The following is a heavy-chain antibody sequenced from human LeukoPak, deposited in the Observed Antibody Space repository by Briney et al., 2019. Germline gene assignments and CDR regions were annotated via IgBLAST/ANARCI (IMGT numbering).Heavy chain of an antibody. CDR3: ARDRDYYDSNSFSPDAFDI. V-gene: IGHV3-21*06. J-gene: IGHJ3*02. D-gene: IGHD3-22*01. CDR2: VNPNHAYQ. CDR1: GFSFRAYT. Sequence: PGGSLRLSCAASGFSFRAYTMNWVRQAPGKGLEWVASVNPNHAYQFYADSVKGRFTISRDNVKNSLFLQMDSLRAEDTAVYYCARDRDYYDSNSFSPDAFDIWGQGTMVTVSS.